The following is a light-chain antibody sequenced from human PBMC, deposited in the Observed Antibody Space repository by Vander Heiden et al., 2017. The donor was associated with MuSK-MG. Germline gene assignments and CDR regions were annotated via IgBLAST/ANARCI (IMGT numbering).Light chain of an antibody. CDR1: QSLLHSNGYNY. Sequence: DIVMTQSPLSLPVTPGEPASISCRSSQSLLHSNGYNYLDWYLQKPGQAPQLLIYWGSNRASGVPDWFSGSGSGTDFTLKISRVEAEDVGVYYCMQDLQTLHTFGQGTKLEIK. V-gene: IGKV2-28*01. J-gene: IGKJ2*01. CDR3: MQDLQTLHT. CDR2: WGS.